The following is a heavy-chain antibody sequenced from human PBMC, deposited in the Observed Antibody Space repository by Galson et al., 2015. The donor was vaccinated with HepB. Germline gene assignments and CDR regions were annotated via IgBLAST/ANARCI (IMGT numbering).Heavy chain of an antibody. CDR2: ISSSSSTI. Sequence: SLRLSCAASGFTFSSYSMNWVRQAPGKGLEWVSYISSSSSTIYYADSVKGRFTISRDNAKNSLYLQMNSLRAEDTAVYYCASFEWELLHWFDPWGQGTLVTVSS. CDR1: GFTFSSYS. CDR3: ASFEWELLHWFDP. D-gene: IGHD1-26*01. J-gene: IGHJ5*02. V-gene: IGHV3-48*01.